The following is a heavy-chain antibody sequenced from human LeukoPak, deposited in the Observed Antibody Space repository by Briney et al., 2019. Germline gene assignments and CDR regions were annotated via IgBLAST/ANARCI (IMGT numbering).Heavy chain of an antibody. D-gene: IGHD3-3*01. CDR1: GFTFSSYA. Sequence: QPGGSLRLSCAASGFTFSSYAMSWVRQAPGKGLEWVSAISGSGGSTYYADSVKGRFTISRDNSKNTLYPQMNSLRAEDTAVYYCAKSGGGSIFGVVIMGYAFDYWGQGTLVTVSS. CDR2: ISGSGGST. V-gene: IGHV3-23*01. J-gene: IGHJ4*02. CDR3: AKSGGGSIFGVVIMGYAFDY.